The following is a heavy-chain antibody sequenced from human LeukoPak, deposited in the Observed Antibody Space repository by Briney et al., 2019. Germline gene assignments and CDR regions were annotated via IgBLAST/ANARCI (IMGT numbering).Heavy chain of an antibody. CDR1: GFTFSTYA. CDR2: ITGSTGST. J-gene: IGHJ4*02. D-gene: IGHD1-26*01. Sequence: GGPLRLSCAASGFTFSTYAMSWVRQAPGKGLEAVSSITGSTGSTYYADSVKGRLTISRDNSKNTLYLQMNSLRAEDTAVYYCAKRYTGNSGLYNFDFWGQGTLVTVSS. V-gene: IGHV3-23*01. CDR3: AKRYTGNSGLYNFDF.